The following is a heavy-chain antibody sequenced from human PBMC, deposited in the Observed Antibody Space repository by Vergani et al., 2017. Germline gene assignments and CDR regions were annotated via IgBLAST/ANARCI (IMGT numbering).Heavy chain of an antibody. Sequence: EAYLVQSGGGLVTPGGSLRLSCAASGFTFNIYAMSWVRQAPGKGLEWVSTITYNGGRTYYADSVTGRFTISRDNSKNTLFLQLKTLRAEDTGVYYCAKAMSYSSSWYYFDYWGQGTLVTVSS. J-gene: IGHJ4*02. CDR1: GFTFNIYA. V-gene: IGHV3-23*04. D-gene: IGHD6-13*01. CDR2: ITYNGGRT. CDR3: AKAMSYSSSWYYFDY.